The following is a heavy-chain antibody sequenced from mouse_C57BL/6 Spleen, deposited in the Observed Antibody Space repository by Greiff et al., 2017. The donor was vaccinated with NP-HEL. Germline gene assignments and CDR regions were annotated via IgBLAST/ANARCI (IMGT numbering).Heavy chain of an antibody. CDR1: GYTFTSYW. CDR2: IDPSDSET. D-gene: IGHD1-1*01. CDR3: ARVYGSSPWFAY. Sequence: QVQLQQSGAELVRPGSSVKLSCKASGYTFTSYWMHWVKQRPIQGLEWIGNIDPSDSETHYNQKFKDKATLTVDKSSSTAYMQLSSLTSEDSAVYYCARVYGSSPWFAYWGQGTLVTVSA. V-gene: IGHV1-52*01. J-gene: IGHJ3*01.